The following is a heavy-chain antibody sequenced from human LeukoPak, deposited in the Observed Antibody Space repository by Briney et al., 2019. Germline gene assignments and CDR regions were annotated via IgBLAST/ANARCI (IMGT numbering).Heavy chain of an antibody. CDR1: GGSIGSDGYY. D-gene: IGHD3-10*01. CDR3: ARGRFYGFSGDS. Sequence: SETLSLTCSVSGGSIGSDGYYWNWIRQHPGKGLEWIGYIYYSGSASYNPSLKSRVTISVDTSKNQFSLRLSSVTAADTAVYYCARGRFYGFSGDSWGQGSLVTVSS. CDR2: IYYSGSA. V-gene: IGHV4-31*03. J-gene: IGHJ4*02.